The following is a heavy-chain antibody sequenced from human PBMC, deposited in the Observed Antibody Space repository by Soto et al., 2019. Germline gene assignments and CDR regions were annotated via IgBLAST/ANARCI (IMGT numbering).Heavy chain of an antibody. CDR2: IYYSGST. D-gene: IGHD5-12*01. CDR3: ARYSSWVRGSWFDP. Sequence: SETLSLTCTVSGGSISSSSYYWGWIRQPPGKGLEWIGSIYYSGSTYYNPSLKSRVTISVDTSKTQFSLKLSSVTAAGTAVYYCARYSSWVRGSWFDPWGQGTLVTVSS. V-gene: IGHV4-39*01. J-gene: IGHJ5*02. CDR1: GGSISSSSYY.